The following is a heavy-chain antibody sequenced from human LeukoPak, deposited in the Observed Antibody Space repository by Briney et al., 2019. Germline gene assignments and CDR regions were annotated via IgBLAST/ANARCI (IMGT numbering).Heavy chain of an antibody. CDR1: GGSISNYY. CDR2: IYNSGST. Sequence: SEILSLTCTVSGGSISNYYWSWIRQSPGKGLEWIGYIYNSGSTNYNLSHKSRVTISVDTSKNQFSLKLSSVTAADTAVYYCARDLTAQNWFDPWGQGTLVTVSS. J-gene: IGHJ5*02. CDR3: ARDLTAQNWFDP. V-gene: IGHV4-59*01.